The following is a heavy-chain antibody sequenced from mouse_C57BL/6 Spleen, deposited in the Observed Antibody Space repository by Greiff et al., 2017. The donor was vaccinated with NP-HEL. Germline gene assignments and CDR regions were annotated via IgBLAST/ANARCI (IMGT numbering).Heavy chain of an antibody. CDR3: VRHHDGYYEEGFAY. V-gene: IGHV10-1*01. Sequence: EVKLMESGGGLVQPKGSLKLSCAASGFSFNTYAMNWVRQAPGKGLEWVARIRSKSNNYATYYADSVKDRFTISRDDSESMLYLRMNNLKTEDTAMYYCVRHHDGYYEEGFAYWGQGTLVTVSA. CDR1: GFSFNTYA. J-gene: IGHJ3*01. CDR2: IRSKSNNYAT. D-gene: IGHD2-3*01.